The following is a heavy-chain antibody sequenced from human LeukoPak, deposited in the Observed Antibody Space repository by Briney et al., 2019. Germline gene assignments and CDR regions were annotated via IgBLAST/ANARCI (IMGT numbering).Heavy chain of an antibody. D-gene: IGHD3-9*01. V-gene: IGHV3-64*01. CDR1: GFTFSSYA. CDR3: ARGFPGYDILTGPRDY. J-gene: IGHJ4*02. Sequence: GGSLRLSCAASGFTFSSYAMHWVRQAPGEGLEYVSAISSNGGSTYYANSVKGRFTISRDNSKNTLYLQMGSLRAEDMAVYYCARGFPGYDILTGPRDYWGQGTLVTVSS. CDR2: ISSNGGST.